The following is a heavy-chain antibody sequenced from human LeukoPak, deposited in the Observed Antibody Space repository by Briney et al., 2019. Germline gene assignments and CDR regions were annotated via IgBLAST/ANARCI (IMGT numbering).Heavy chain of an antibody. V-gene: IGHV4-59*08. CDR2: VSYTGST. J-gene: IGHJ5*01. CDR3: ARLPGTGNYGWFDS. D-gene: IGHD3-10*01. Sequence: RPSETLSLTCTASDVTINTFYWSWIRQPPGKGLEWIGSVSYTGSTKYNPSLKSRITISPGASKSRFSLRMNYVTAADTAMYYWARLPGTGNYGWFDSWGQGTLVTVSS. CDR1: DVTINTFY.